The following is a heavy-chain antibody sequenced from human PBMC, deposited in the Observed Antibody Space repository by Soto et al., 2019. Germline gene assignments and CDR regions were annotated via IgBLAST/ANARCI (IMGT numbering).Heavy chain of an antibody. CDR1: GYPFDTYG. J-gene: IGHJ5*02. V-gene: IGHV1-18*01. CDR2: ISAYNGQT. CDR3: ARDPHEFWSSYFFDP. D-gene: IGHD3-3*01. Sequence: ASVKVSCKASGYPFDTYGINWVRQAPGQRPEWMGWISAYNGQTDYAQNFQGRVTMATDTSTNTAYMELRNLRPDDTAVYYCARDPHEFWSSYFFDPWGPGTLVTVSS.